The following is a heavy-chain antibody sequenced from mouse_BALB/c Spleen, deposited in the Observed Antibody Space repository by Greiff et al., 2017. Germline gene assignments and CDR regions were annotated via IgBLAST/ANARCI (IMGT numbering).Heavy chain of an antibody. J-gene: IGHJ2*01. V-gene: IGHV5-17*02. Sequence: EVKLMESGGGLVQPGGSRKLSCAASGFTFSSFGMHWVRQAPEKGLEWVAYISSGSSTIYYADTVKGRFTISRDNPKNTLFLQMTSLRSEDTAMYYCARGITTVVATGFDYWGQGTTLTVSS. D-gene: IGHD1-1*01. CDR3: ARGITTVVATGFDY. CDR1: GFTFSSFG. CDR2: ISSGSSTI.